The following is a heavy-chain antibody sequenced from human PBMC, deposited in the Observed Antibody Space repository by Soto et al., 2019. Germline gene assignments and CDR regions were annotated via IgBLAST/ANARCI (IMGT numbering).Heavy chain of an antibody. J-gene: IGHJ6*02. CDR2: IKSKTDGGTT. CDR3: TTTKTGPREARDPYYYYGMDV. Sequence: XVSLRLSFAASGFTFSNAWVSWVRQAPGKGLEWVGRIKSKTDGGTTDYAAPVKGRFTISRDDSKNTLYLQMNSLKTEDTAVYYCTTTKTGPREARDPYYYYGMDVWGQGTTVTVSS. CDR1: GFTFSNAW. V-gene: IGHV3-15*01.